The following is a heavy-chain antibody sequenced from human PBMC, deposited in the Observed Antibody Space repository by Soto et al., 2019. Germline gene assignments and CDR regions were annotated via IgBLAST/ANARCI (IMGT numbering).Heavy chain of an antibody. J-gene: IGHJ5*02. D-gene: IGHD3-10*01. CDR2: IYHSGST. CDR1: GGSISSGGHS. Sequence: SETLSLTCAVSGGSISSGGHSWSWIRQPPGKGLEWIGYIYHSGSTYYNPSLKSRVTISVDRSKNQFSLKLSSVTAADKAVYYCARERLLWFGELLSQNWFDPWGQGTLVTVSS. V-gene: IGHV4-30-2*01. CDR3: ARERLLWFGELLSQNWFDP.